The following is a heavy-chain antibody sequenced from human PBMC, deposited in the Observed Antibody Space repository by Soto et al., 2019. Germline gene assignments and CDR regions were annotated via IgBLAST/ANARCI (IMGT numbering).Heavy chain of an antibody. CDR2: ISDSGGST. V-gene: IGHV3-23*01. CDR3: EKDARLVVEGFDY. J-gene: IGHJ4*02. CDR1: GFTFSRYA. Sequence: GGSLRLSCAASGFTFSRYAMSWVRQAPGKGLEWVSAISDSGGSTYYADSVKDRFTISRDNSKNTLYLQMNSLRAEDTAVYYCEKDARLVVEGFDYWGQGTLVTVSS. D-gene: IGHD6-19*01.